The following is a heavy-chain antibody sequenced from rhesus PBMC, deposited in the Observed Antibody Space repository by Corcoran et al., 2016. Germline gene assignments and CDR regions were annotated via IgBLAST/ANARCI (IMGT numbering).Heavy chain of an antibody. CDR1: GGSISSSY. Sequence: QLQLQESGPGLVKPSETLSVTCAVSGGSISSSYWSWIRQAPGKGLEWIGYISCSGSSTNNNPTPKSRVTLSEDTSKNQVSLKLSSVTAADTAVYYCVRGPSSLYCTGSGCSFDYWGQGVLVTVSS. CDR3: VRGPSSLYCTGSGCSFDY. CDR2: ISCSGSST. V-gene: IGHV4-169*01. J-gene: IGHJ4*01. D-gene: IGHD2-21*01.